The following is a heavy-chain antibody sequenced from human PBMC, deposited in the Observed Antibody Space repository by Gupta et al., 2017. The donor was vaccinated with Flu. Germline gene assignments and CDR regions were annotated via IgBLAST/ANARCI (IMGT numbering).Heavy chain of an antibody. V-gene: IGHV1-2*02. CDR1: GYTFTNYY. D-gene: IGHD2-2*01. CDR3: ARDAASAMGVYFYYGLDF. J-gene: IGHJ6*02. Sequence: QVQLVQSGAEVKKPGASVKVSCKSSGYTFTNYYMPWVQPAPGQGPEWMVWINPNSGVTNYAQKFQGRITVTRDTSISTVYMELSRLRSDDAAVYYCARDAASAMGVYFYYGLDFWGQGTAVTVSS. CDR2: INPNSGVT.